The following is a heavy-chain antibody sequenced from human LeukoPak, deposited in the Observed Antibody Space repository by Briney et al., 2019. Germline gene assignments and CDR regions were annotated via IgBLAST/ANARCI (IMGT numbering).Heavy chain of an antibody. J-gene: IGHJ4*02. Sequence: GGSLRLSCAASGFTFSSYAMSWVRQAPGKGLEWVSAISGSGGSTYYPDSVKGRFTISRDNSKNTLYLQMDSLSAEDTAVYYCAKGGLYQQSDYWGQGTLVTVS. CDR1: GFTFSSYA. CDR3: AKGGLYQQSDY. CDR2: ISGSGGST. D-gene: IGHD2-2*01. V-gene: IGHV3-23*01.